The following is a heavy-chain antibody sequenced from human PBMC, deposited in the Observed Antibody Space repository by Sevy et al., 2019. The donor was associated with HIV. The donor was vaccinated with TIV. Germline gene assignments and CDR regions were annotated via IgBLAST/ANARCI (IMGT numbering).Heavy chain of an antibody. J-gene: IGHJ1*01. D-gene: IGHD6-13*01. CDR1: GFTFSSYE. CDR2: IRNSGSII. CDR3: AREDGSRQYFQY. Sequence: GGSLRLSCVISGFTFSSYEMNWVRQAPGKGLEWVSHIRNSGSIIYYEDSVKGRFTISRDNAKNSLYLQMNSLRAEDTAVYYCAREDGSRQYFQYWGQGTLVTVSS. V-gene: IGHV3-48*03.